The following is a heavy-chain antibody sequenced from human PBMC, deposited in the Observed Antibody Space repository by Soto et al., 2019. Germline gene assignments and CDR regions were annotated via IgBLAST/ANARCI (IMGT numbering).Heavy chain of an antibody. CDR1: GITVSSSY. D-gene: IGHD3-3*01. Sequence: GGSLRLSCAASGITVSSSYMSWVRQAPGKGLEWVSVIYSGGSTYYADSVKGRFTISRDNSKNTLYLQMNSLRAEDTAVYFCARGRFDFWSGQIDYWGQGTLVTVSS. CDR3: ARGRFDFWSGQIDY. V-gene: IGHV3-66*01. CDR2: IYSGGST. J-gene: IGHJ4*02.